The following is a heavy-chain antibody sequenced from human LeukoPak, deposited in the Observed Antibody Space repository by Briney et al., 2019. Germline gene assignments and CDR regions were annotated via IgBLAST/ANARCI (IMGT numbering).Heavy chain of an antibody. CDR3: ARDLLNGDYEGYFDY. CDR1: GGSISSYY. V-gene: IGHV4-59*01. CDR2: IYYSGST. Sequence: SETLSLTCTVSGGSISSYYWSWIRQPPGKGLEWIGYIYYSGSTNYNPSLKSRVTISVDTSKNQFSLKLSSVTAADTAVYYCARDLLNGDYEGYFDYWGQGTLVTVSS. J-gene: IGHJ4*02. D-gene: IGHD4-17*01.